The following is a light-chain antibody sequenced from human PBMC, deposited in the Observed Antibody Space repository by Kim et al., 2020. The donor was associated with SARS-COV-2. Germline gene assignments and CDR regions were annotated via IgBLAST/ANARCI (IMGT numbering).Light chain of an antibody. CDR2: AAS. J-gene: IGKJ4*02. V-gene: IGKV1D-16*01. Sequence: DVQLTQSPSSLSASVGDRVTITCRASQGISSWLAWYQLTPEKAPKSLIYAASSLQSGVPSRFSGSGSGTDFTLTISSLQPGDFATWCCQRYDSYPRALGGGAKVDIK. CDR3: QRYDSYPRA. CDR1: QGISSW.